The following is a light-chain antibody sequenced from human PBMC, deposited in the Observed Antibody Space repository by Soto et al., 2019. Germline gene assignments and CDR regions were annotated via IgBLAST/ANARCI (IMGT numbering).Light chain of an antibody. CDR2: GNS. V-gene: IGLV1-40*01. CDR3: QSYDGSLGGFYV. CDR1: SSNIGAGYD. J-gene: IGLJ1*01. Sequence: QSVLTQPPSVSGAPGQRVTISCTGSSSNIGAGYDVHWYQQLPGTAPKLLISGNSNRPSGVPERFSGSKSGTSASLAITGLQAEDEADYYCQSYDGSLGGFYVFGPGTKLTVL.